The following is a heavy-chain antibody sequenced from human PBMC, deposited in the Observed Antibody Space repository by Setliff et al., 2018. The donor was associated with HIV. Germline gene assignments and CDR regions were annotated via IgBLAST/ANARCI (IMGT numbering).Heavy chain of an antibody. J-gene: IGHJ4*02. CDR1: GDSISSYF. D-gene: IGHD3-22*01. Sequence: ETLSLTCTVSGDSISSYFWSWIRQSPGKGLEWIGFRSTTGSTNYNPSLRSRVTISVDTSKNQFSLRLTSVTAADTAVYYCARGLSFYDPGGFDYWGQGTLVTVSS. V-gene: IGHV4-4*09. CDR2: RSTTGST. CDR3: ARGLSFYDPGGFDY.